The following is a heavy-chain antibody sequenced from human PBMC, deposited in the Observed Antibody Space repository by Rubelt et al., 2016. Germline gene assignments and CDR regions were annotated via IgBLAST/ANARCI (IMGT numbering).Heavy chain of an antibody. Sequence: VQLVESGGDLVQPGGSPRLSCAASGFTLSNAWVNWVRQAPGKGLEWVAVISYDGSHKYYADSVKGRFTPAGDNSKNTLYLQMNSLRTEDTAVYYCARPWGYWGQGTLVTVSS. J-gene: IGHJ4*02. V-gene: IGHV3-30*19. D-gene: IGHD7-27*01. CDR1: GFTLSNAW. CDR3: ARPWGY. CDR2: ISYDGSHK.